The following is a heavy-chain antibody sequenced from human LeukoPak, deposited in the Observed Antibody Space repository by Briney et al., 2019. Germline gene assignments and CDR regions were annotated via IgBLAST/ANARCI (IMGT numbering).Heavy chain of an antibody. Sequence: GESLKISCKGPGYSFTSYWIGWVRQMPGKGLEWMGIIYPGDSDTRYSPSFQGQVTISADKSISTAYLQWSSLKASDTAMYYCARHEHDYGDYGKWFDPWGQGTLVTVSS. J-gene: IGHJ5*02. V-gene: IGHV5-51*01. CDR1: GYSFTSYW. D-gene: IGHD4-17*01. CDR3: ARHEHDYGDYGKWFDP. CDR2: IYPGDSDT.